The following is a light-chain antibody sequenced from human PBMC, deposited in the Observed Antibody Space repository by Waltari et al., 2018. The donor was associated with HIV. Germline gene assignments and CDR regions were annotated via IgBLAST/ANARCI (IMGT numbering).Light chain of an antibody. V-gene: IGKV1-39*01. J-gene: IGKJ3*01. CDR1: HNISGF. Sequence: IQLTHSPSSLSAYLADNVTITCRPSHNISGFLNWYQQKPGKAPKLLVFATSSLQSGVPSRFKGSASGMDFSLTINSLHPEDFATYYCQQSFSGFSFGPGTSVD. CDR3: QQSFSGFS. CDR2: ATS.